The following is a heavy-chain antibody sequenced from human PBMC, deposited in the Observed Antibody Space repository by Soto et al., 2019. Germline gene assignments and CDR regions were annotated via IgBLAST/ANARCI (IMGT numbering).Heavy chain of an antibody. Sequence: SETLSLTCAVYGGSFSGYYWSWIRQPPGKGLEWIGEINHSGSTNYNPSLKSRVTISVDTSQNQFSLRLSSVTAADTAVYYCASGSIGHIAVAGGAWFDPWGQGTLVTVSS. CDR1: GGSFSGYY. CDR2: INHSGST. J-gene: IGHJ5*02. D-gene: IGHD6-19*01. V-gene: IGHV4-34*01. CDR3: ASGSIGHIAVAGGAWFDP.